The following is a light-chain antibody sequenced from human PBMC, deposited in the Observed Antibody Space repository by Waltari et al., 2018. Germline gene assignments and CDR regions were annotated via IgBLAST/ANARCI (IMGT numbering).Light chain of an antibody. CDR2: GTS. CDR1: QRLSRNL. J-gene: IGKJ2*01. CDR3: QQYGNSPYT. V-gene: IGKV3-20*01. Sequence: DIVLTQSPGTLSLSTGQRGTLPCRAGQRLSRNLLAWFQPRPGQAPILLIYGTSRRATGIPDSFSGSGSGTDFTLIISRLEAEDSAIYYCQQYGNSPYTFGQGTKL.